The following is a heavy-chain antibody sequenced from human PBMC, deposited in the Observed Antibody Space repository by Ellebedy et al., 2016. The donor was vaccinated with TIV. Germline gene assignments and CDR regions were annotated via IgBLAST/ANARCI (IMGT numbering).Heavy chain of an antibody. CDR3: AIRMASVGYFDY. J-gene: IGHJ4*02. V-gene: IGHV5-51*01. Sequence: KVSCXGSGYSFTSYWIGWVRQMPGKGLEWMGIIYPGDSDTRYSPSFQGQVTISADKSISTAYLQWSSLKASDTAMYYCAIRMASVGYFDYWGQGTLVTVSS. CDR2: IYPGDSDT. D-gene: IGHD5-24*01. CDR1: GYSFTSYW.